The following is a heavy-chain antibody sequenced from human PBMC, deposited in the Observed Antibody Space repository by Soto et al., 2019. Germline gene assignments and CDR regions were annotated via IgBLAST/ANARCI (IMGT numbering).Heavy chain of an antibody. D-gene: IGHD3-16*01. Sequence: EVQLVESGGGLVQPGGSLRLSCAASGFTVSTKYMSWVRQAPGKGLEWVSVIYSGGSTFYADSVRGRFTISRDNSKNTVYLQMNTLRAEDTAVYYCARDPWAADYWGQGTLVTFSS. CDR2: IYSGGST. V-gene: IGHV3-66*01. CDR3: ARDPWAADY. J-gene: IGHJ4*02. CDR1: GFTVSTKY.